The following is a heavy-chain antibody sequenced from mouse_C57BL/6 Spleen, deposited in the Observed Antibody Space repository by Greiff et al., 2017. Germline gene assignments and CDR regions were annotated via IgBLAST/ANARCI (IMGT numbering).Heavy chain of an antibody. CDR1: GYTFTGYW. Sequence: VQLQQSGAELMKPGALVKLSCKATGYTFTGYWNEWVKQRPGHGVEGIGELLPGSGSTNYSEKFKGKATFTADTSSNTAYMQLSSLTTEDSAIYYCASRVYCGSSYDYAMDYWGQGASVTVSS. CDR3: ASRVYCGSSYDYAMDY. J-gene: IGHJ4*01. CDR2: LLPGSGST. D-gene: IGHD1-1*01. V-gene: IGHV1-9*01.